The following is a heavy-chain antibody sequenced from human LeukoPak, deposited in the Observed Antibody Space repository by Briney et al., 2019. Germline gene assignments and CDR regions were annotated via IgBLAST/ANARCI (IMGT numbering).Heavy chain of an antibody. V-gene: IGHV4-59*08. J-gene: IGHJ4*02. CDR3: ASTTGGYGSGSYLFDY. CDR2: IYYSGST. D-gene: IGHD3-10*01. Sequence: SETLSLTCTVSGGSISSYYWSWIRQPPGKGLEWIGHIYYSGSTNYNPSLKSRFTISVDTSKNQFSLKLSSVTAADTAVYYCASTTGGYGSGSYLFDYWGQGTLVTVSS. CDR1: GGSISSYY.